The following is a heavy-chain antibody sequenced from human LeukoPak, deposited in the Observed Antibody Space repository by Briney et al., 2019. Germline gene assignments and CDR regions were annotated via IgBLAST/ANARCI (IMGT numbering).Heavy chain of an antibody. CDR1: GGSISSYY. CDR2: IYTSGST. V-gene: IGHV4-4*07. J-gene: IGHJ6*03. D-gene: IGHD6-13*01. CDR3: AREVEIAAARYYYYYMDV. Sequence: PSETLSLTCTVSGGSISSYYWSWIRQPAGKGLEWIGRIYTSGSTNYNPSLKSRVTMSVDTSKNQFSLKLSSVTAADTAVYYCAREVEIAAARYYYYYMDVWGKGTTVTISS.